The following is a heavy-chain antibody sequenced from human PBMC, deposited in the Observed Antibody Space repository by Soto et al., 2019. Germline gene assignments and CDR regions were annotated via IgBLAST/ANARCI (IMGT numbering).Heavy chain of an antibody. Sequence: GGSLRLSCAASGFTFSSYGMHWVRQAPGKGLEWVAVISYDGSNKYYADSVKGRFTISRDNSKNTLYLQMNSLRAEDTAVYYCAKGKNPHYYYYYGMDVWGRGTTVTVSS. V-gene: IGHV3-30*18. CDR2: ISYDGSNK. CDR1: GFTFSSYG. CDR3: AKGKNPHYYYYYGMDV. J-gene: IGHJ6*02.